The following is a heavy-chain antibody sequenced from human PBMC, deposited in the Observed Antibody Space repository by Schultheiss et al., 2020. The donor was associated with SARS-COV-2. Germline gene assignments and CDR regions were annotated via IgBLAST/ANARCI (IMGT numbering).Heavy chain of an antibody. CDR3: ARLENGYIDY. Sequence: SETLSLTCTVSGGSVRSGSYYWSWIRQPPGKGLEWIGYIYYSGSTNYNPSLKSRVTISVDTSKNQFSLKLSSVTAADTAVYYCARLENGYIDYWGQGTLVTVSS. CDR2: IYYSGST. V-gene: IGHV4-61*01. D-gene: IGHD3-3*01. CDR1: GGSVRSGSYY. J-gene: IGHJ4*02.